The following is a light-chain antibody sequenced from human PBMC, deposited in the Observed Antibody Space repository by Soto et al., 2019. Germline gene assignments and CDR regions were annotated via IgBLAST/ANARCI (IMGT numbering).Light chain of an antibody. CDR3: QQYNDWWT. V-gene: IGKV3-11*01. CDR2: DAS. CDR1: QSVSSY. Sequence: EIVFTQSPATLSLSPGERAILSCRASQSVSSYLAWYQQKPGQAPRLLIYDASNRATGIPARFSGSGSGTEFTLTISSLQSEDFAVYYCQQYNDWWTFGQGTKVDIK. J-gene: IGKJ1*01.